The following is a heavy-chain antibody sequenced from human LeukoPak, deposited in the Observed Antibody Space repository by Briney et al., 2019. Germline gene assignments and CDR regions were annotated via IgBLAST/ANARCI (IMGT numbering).Heavy chain of an antibody. D-gene: IGHD3/OR15-3a*01. Sequence: GASVKVSCKASGYTFTSYGISWVRQAPGQVLEWMGWISAYNGNTNYAQKLQGRVTMTTDTSTSTAYMELRSLRSDDTAVYYCARPSGWDWSPNYFDYWGQGTLVTVSS. CDR2: ISAYNGNT. CDR3: ARPSGWDWSPNYFDY. J-gene: IGHJ4*02. V-gene: IGHV1-18*01. CDR1: GYTFTSYG.